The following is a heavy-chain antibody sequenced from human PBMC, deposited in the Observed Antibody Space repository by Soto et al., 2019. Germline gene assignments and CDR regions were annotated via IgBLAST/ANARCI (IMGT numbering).Heavy chain of an antibody. D-gene: IGHD3-22*01. CDR1: GYTFTSYG. CDR2: ISAYNGNT. J-gene: IGHJ4*02. V-gene: IGHV1-18*04. CDR3: ARGVTYYYDSSGYYPFDY. Sequence: ASVKVSCKASGYTFTSYGISWVRQAPGQGLEWMGWISAYNGNTNYAQKLQGRVTMTTDTSTSTAYMELRSLGSDDTAVYYCARGVTYYYDSSGYYPFDYWGQGTLVTVS.